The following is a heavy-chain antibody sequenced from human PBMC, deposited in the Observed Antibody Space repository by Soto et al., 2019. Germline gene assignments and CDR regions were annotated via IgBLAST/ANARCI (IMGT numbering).Heavy chain of an antibody. Sequence: SVKVSCKASGGTFSSYAISWVRQAPGQGLEWMGGIIPIFGTANYAQKFQGRVTMTRDTSTSTVYMELSSLRSEDTAVYYCARDYCGGDCYVVYFDYWGQGTLVTVSS. CDR1: GGTFSSYA. D-gene: IGHD2-21*02. CDR3: ARDYCGGDCYVVYFDY. CDR2: IIPIFGTA. J-gene: IGHJ4*02. V-gene: IGHV1-69*05.